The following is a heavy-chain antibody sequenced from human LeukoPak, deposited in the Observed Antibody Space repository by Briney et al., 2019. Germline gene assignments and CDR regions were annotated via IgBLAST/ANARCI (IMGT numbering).Heavy chain of an antibody. CDR2: IIPIFGTA. CDR1: GGTFSSYA. CDR3: ASLGDGFTTTDY. V-gene: IGHV1-69*05. J-gene: IGHJ4*02. Sequence: SSVKVSCKASGGTFSSYAISWVRQAPGQGLEWMEGIIPIFGTANYAQKFQGRVTITTDESTSTAYMELSSLRSEDTAVYYCASLGDGFTTTDYWGQGTLVTVSS. D-gene: IGHD5-24*01.